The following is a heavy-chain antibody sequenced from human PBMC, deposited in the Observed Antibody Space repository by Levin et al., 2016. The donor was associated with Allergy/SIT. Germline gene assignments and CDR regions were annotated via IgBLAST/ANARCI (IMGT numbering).Heavy chain of an antibody. J-gene: IGHJ5*02. CDR2: IYPGDSDT. CDR3: ARHVGMATTQPAWFDP. V-gene: IGHV5-51*01. Sequence: VRQMPGKGLEWMGIIYPGDSDTRYSPSFQGQVTISADKSISTAYLQWSSLKASDTAMYYCARHVGMATTQPAWFDPWGQGTLVTVSS. D-gene: IGHD5-24*01.